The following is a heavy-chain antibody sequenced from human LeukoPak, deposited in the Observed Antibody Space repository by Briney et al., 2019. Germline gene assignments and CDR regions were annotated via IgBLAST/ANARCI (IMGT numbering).Heavy chain of an antibody. V-gene: IGHV3-30*02. CDR3: APEATNVAGS. J-gene: IGHJ4*02. CDR1: GFTFINYG. CDR2: IRYDGTNT. D-gene: IGHD1-1*01. Sequence: GGSLTLSCAASGFTFINYGMNWVRQAPGKGLEWLTFIRYDGTNTYYRDSVKGRFTISRDNSKNTLFLQMHGLRPEDTAVYYCAPEATNVAGSWGQGTLVIVSS.